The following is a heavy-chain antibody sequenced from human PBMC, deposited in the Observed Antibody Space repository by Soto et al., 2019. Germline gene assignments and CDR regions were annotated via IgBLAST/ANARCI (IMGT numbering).Heavy chain of an antibody. V-gene: IGHV1-18*01. Sequence: QVQLVQSGAEVKKPGASVKVSCKASGYTFTTYGINWVRQAPGQGLEWMGWISAYNGNTNYAQKLQGRVTMTTDTSTSTAYMELRSLRSDDTAVYHCARGSQDNYGSGTYYGFGHWGQGTLVTVSS. CDR3: ARGSQDNYGSGTYYGFGH. CDR1: GYTFTTYG. CDR2: ISAYNGNT. D-gene: IGHD3-10*01. J-gene: IGHJ5*02.